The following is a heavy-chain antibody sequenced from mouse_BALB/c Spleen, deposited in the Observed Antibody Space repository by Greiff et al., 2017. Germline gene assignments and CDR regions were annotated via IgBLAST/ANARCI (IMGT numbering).Heavy chain of an antibody. Sequence: QVQLQQSGPELVKPGASVKMSCKASGYTFTSYYIHWVKQRPGQGLEWIGWIYPGDGSTKYNEKFKGKTTLTADKSSSTAYMLLSSLTSEDSAIYFCARRARLRLYAMDYWGQGTSVTVSA. V-gene: IGHV1S56*01. CDR1: GYTFTSYY. CDR3: ARRARLRLYAMDY. CDR2: IYPGDGST. J-gene: IGHJ4*01. D-gene: IGHD1-2*01.